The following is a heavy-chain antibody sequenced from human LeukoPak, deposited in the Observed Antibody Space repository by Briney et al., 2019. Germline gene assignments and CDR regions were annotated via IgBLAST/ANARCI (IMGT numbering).Heavy chain of an antibody. CDR1: GGSISGDY. J-gene: IGHJ4*02. CDR3: ARHADSGWSSFDC. Sequence: SETLSLTCTVSGGSISGDYWSWIRQPAGKGLEWIGRIYTSGSTNYNPSLKSRVTISVDTSKNQFSLKLSSVTAADTAVYYCARHADSGWSSFDCWGQGTLVTVSS. D-gene: IGHD6-19*01. V-gene: IGHV4-4*07. CDR2: IYTSGST.